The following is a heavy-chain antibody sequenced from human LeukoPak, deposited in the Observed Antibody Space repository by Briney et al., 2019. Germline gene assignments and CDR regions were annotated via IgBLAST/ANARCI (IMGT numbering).Heavy chain of an antibody. D-gene: IGHD3-22*01. Sequence: SETLSLTCTVSGGSISSSSYYWGWIRQPPGKGLEWIGNIYYSGSTYYSPSLKSRVTISVDTSKNQFSLKLSSVTAADTAVYYCARDNSVVTLLEYWGQGTLVTVSS. CDR3: ARDNSVVTLLEY. J-gene: IGHJ4*02. CDR2: IYYSGST. V-gene: IGHV4-39*02. CDR1: GGSISSSSYY.